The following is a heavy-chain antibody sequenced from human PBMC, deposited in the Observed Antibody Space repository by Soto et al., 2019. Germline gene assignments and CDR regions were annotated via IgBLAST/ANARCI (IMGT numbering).Heavy chain of an antibody. Sequence: QVQLVQSGAEVKKPGSSVKVSCKASGGTFSSYAISWVRQAPGQGLEWMGGIIPIFGTANYAQKFQGRVTITADESTSTAYMELSSLRSEHTAVYYCARDSSGYCSSTGCYANYYYGMDVWGHVSTVTVSS. V-gene: IGHV1-69*01. D-gene: IGHD2-2*01. CDR1: GGTFSSYA. CDR2: IIPIFGTA. CDR3: ARDSSGYCSSTGCYANYYYGMDV. J-gene: IGHJ6*02.